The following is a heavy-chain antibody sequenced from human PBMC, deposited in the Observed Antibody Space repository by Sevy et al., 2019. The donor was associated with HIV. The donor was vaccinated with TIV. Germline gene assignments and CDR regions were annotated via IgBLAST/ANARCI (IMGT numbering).Heavy chain of an antibody. D-gene: IGHD3-3*01. V-gene: IGHV3-23*01. J-gene: IGHJ4*02. CDR2: ISGSGGST. CDR3: AKERTIFGVLQGYFDY. CDR1: GFTFSSYA. Sequence: GGSLRLSCAASGFTFSSYAMSWVRQAPGKGLEWVSAISGSGGSTYYADSVKGRFTISRDNSKNTLYLQMNSLRAEDTAVYYCAKERTIFGVLQGYFDYWGQGTLVIVSS.